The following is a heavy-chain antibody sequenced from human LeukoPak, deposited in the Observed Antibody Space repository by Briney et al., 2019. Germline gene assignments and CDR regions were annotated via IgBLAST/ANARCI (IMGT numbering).Heavy chain of an antibody. J-gene: IGHJ4*02. V-gene: IGHV5-51*01. CDR2: IYPGSSDT. D-gene: IGHD3-22*01. Sequence: ESLKISLKGSGYSFTSYWMDWVRQMPGKGLKWMWIIYPGSSDTRYGPSFHGQVNISADKSISTAYLKWSSLKASDTAMYYCARLPVRSTYYYDSSGYYLDYWGQGTLVTVSS. CDR1: GYSFTSYW. CDR3: ARLPVRSTYYYDSSGYYLDY.